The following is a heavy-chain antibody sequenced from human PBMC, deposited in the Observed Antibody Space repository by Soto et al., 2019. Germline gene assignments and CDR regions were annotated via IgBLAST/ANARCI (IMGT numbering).Heavy chain of an antibody. Sequence: PGGSLRLSCAASGFTFSTYGMSWVRQAPGKGLEWVSAISGSGGSTYYADSVKGRFTISRDNSKNTLYLQMNSLRAEDTAVYYCANSYDYYGSGSHYHPFDYWGQGTLETVS. CDR3: ANSYDYYGSGSHYHPFDY. J-gene: IGHJ4*02. V-gene: IGHV3-23*01. CDR1: GFTFSTYG. CDR2: ISGSGGST. D-gene: IGHD3-10*01.